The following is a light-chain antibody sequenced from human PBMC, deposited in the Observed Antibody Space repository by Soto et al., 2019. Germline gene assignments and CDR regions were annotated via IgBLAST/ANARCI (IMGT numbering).Light chain of an antibody. CDR2: ADS. CDR3: QQRYNWPTT. V-gene: IGKV3-11*01. CDR1: QSVSGY. Sequence: EIGLTQSPATLSLSPGERATLSCMAIQSVSGYLGWYQQKPGQAPRLLIYADSNRATGIPARFSGSGSGTDFTLTISSLEPEDFSVYYCQQRYNWPTTFGQGTRLEIK. J-gene: IGKJ5*01.